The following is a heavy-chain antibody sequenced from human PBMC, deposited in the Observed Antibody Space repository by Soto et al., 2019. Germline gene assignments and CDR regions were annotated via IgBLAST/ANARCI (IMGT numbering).Heavy chain of an antibody. D-gene: IGHD4-17*01. J-gene: IGHJ4*02. CDR2: ISSSSSYT. V-gene: IGHV3-11*05. CDR1: GFTFSDYY. CDR3: ARAGYGDYVDY. Sequence: GGSLRLSCAASGFTFSDYYMSWIRQAPGKGLEWVSYISSSSSYTNYADSVKGRFTISRDNAKNSLYLQMNSLRAEDTAVYYCARAGYGDYVDYWGQGTLVTVSS.